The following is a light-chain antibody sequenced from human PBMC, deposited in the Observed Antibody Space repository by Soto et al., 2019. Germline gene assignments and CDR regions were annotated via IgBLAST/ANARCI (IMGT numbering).Light chain of an antibody. CDR2: ENN. J-gene: IGLJ1*01. Sequence: QSVLTQPASVTAAPGRKVTISCSGSSSNIGNNYVSWYQQLPGTAPKLLIYENNKRPSGIPDRFSGSKSGTSATLGITGLQTGDEADYYCGTWDSSLSAGQGVFGTGTKVTVL. V-gene: IGLV1-51*02. CDR3: GTWDSSLSAGQGV. CDR1: SSNIGNNY.